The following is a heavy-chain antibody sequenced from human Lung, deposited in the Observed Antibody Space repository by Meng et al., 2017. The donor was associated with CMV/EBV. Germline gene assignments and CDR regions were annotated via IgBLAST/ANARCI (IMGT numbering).Heavy chain of an antibody. J-gene: IGHJ4*02. CDR2: ISAYNGNT. Sequence: SVXVSXXASGYTFTSYGISWVRQAPGQGLEWMGWISAYNGNTNYAQNLQGRVTMTTDASTSTAYMELRSLRSDDTAVYYCARDIPDYYDTSGYYDSPDYWGQGXLVTVSS. CDR1: GYTFTSYG. D-gene: IGHD3-22*01. CDR3: ARDIPDYYDTSGYYDSPDY. V-gene: IGHV1-18*01.